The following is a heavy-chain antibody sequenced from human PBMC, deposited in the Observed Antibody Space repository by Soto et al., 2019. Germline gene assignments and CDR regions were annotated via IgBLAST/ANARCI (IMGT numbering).Heavy chain of an antibody. CDR2: IYYSGST. CDR3: ARGNRLGYGYHYDFDY. CDR1: GGSISSSNYY. V-gene: IGHV4-31*03. J-gene: IGHJ4*02. Sequence: SETLSLTCTVSGGSISSSNYYWSWIRQHPGKGLEWIGYIYYSGSTSYNASLKSRLTISVDTSKNQFSLKLTSVTAADTAVYYCARGNRLGYGYHYDFDYWGQGTLVTVSS. D-gene: IGHD3-22*01.